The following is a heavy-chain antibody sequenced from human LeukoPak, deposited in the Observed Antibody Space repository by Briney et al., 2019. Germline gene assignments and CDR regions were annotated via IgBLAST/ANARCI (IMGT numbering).Heavy chain of an antibody. J-gene: IGHJ6*02. Sequence: SGPALVQPTQTLTLTFTFSGFSLSTSGMCVSWIRQPPGKALEWLARIDWDDDKYYSTSLKTRLTISKDTSKNQVVFTMTNMDPVDTATYYCARIHRYGPAGYYGMDVWGQGTTVTVSS. CDR1: GFSLSTSGMC. D-gene: IGHD5-18*01. CDR2: IDWDDDK. V-gene: IGHV2-70*11. CDR3: ARIHRYGPAGYYGMDV.